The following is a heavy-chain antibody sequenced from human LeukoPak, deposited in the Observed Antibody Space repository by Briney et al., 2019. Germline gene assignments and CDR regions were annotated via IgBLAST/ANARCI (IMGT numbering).Heavy chain of an antibody. CDR2: IRYDGSNK. CDR1: GFTFSSYG. D-gene: IGHD6-19*01. V-gene: IGHV3-30*02. Sequence: GGSLRLSCAASGFTFSSYGMHWVRQAPGKGLEWVAFIRYDGSNKYYADSVKGRFTISRDNSKNTLYLQMNSLRAEDTAVYYCASWTSGWYGEDSWGQGTLVTVSS. J-gene: IGHJ4*02. CDR3: ASWTSGWYGEDS.